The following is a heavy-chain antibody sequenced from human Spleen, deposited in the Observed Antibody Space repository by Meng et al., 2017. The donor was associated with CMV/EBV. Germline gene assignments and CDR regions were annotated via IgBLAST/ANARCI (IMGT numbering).Heavy chain of an antibody. V-gene: IGHV3-7*01. CDR3: ARWVDYDLWSGNSYYFDY. J-gene: IGHJ4*02. CDR1: GFTFRSYW. CDR2: IESDGSER. D-gene: IGHD3-3*01. Sequence: GGSLRLSCAASGFTFRSYWMSWVRQAPGRGLEWLANIESDGSERYSVASVRGRFIISRDNAKNSVSLQMNSLRAEDTAVYYCARWVDYDLWSGNSYYFDYWGQGTPVTVSS.